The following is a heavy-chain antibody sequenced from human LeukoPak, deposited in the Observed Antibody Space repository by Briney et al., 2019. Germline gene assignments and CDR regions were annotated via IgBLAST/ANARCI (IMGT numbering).Heavy chain of an antibody. D-gene: IGHD6-19*01. CDR3: ARSPGAMYGSGWYFDY. V-gene: IGHV3-21*01. Sequence: PGGSLRLSCAASGFTFSSYSMNWVRQAPGKGLEWVSSISSSSSYIYYADSVKGRFTISRDNAKNSLYLQMNSLRAEDTAVYYCARSPGAMYGSGWYFDYWGQGTLVTVSS. CDR1: GFTFSSYS. CDR2: ISSSSSYI. J-gene: IGHJ4*02.